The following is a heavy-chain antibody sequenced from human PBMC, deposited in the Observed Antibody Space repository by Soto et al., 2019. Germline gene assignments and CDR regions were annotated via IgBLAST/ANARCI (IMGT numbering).Heavy chain of an antibody. CDR2: TYYRSKWYN. J-gene: IGHJ6*02. Sequence: SQTLTLTCGISGDSVSSNTAAWNWIRQSPSRGLEWLGRTYYRSKWYNDYSLYVKSRITITPDTPRNQFSLQLNSVTPEDTAVYYCARDSSGWNAGAHDYYYYGMDVWGQGTTVTVSS. CDR1: GDSVSSNTAA. D-gene: IGHD6-19*01. V-gene: IGHV6-1*01. CDR3: ARDSSGWNAGAHDYYYYGMDV.